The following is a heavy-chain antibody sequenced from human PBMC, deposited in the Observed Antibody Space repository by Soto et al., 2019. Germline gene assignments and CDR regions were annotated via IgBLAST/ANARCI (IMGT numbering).Heavy chain of an antibody. D-gene: IGHD3-22*01. V-gene: IGHV4-61*01. CDR1: GGSVSSGSYY. CDR2: IYYSGST. J-gene: IGHJ4*02. CDR3: SRGEYYYDSSGYYYWSHFDY. Sequence: SETLSLTCTVSGGSVSSGSYYWSWIRQPPXKGLEWIGYIYYSGSTNYNPSLKSRVTISVDTSKNQFSLKLSSVTAADTAVYYCSRGEYYYDSSGYYYWSHFDYWGQGTLVTVSS.